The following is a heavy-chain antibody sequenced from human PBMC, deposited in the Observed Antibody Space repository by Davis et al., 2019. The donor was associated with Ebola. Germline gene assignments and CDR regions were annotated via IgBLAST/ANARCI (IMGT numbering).Heavy chain of an antibody. D-gene: IGHD5-12*01. J-gene: IGHJ5*02. Sequence: GESLKISCAASGFTLSSTGMHWVRQAPGKGLEWVAFIRYDGSDKYYADSVKGRFTISRDNSKNTLYLQMSSLRAEDTAVYYCAEDFGYSAYDGRDANWFDPWGQGTLVTVSS. V-gene: IGHV3-30*02. CDR3: AEDFGYSAYDGRDANWFDP. CDR2: IRYDGSDK. CDR1: GFTLSSTG.